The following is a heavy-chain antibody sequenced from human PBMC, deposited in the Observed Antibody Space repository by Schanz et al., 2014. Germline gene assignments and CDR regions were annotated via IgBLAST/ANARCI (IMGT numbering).Heavy chain of an antibody. CDR2: TYTSGSP. Sequence: QVQLQESGPGLVKPSQTLSLTCTVSGGSISSGNYYWNWIRQPAGKGLGWIGRTYTSGSPNYNPPRKRRVTISVDTSKTQFSLKRSSVTAADTAVYYCARDVGGCSSSTSCYAFEIWGQGTMVTVSS. V-gene: IGHV4-61*02. D-gene: IGHD2-2*01. CDR1: GGSISSGNYY. CDR3: ARDVGGCSSSTSCYAFEI. J-gene: IGHJ3*02.